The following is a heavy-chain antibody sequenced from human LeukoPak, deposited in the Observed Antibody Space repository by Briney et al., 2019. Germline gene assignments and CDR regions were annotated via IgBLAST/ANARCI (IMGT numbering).Heavy chain of an antibody. J-gene: IGHJ4*02. V-gene: IGHV3-30-3*01. CDR1: GFTFSSYA. CDR3: ARVPSRYDSSGYYFSRFDY. Sequence: GGSLRLFCAASGFTFSSYAMQWVRQAPGKGLEWVAVISYDGSNKYYADSVKGRFTISRDNSKNTLYLQMNSLRAEDTAVYYCARVPSRYDSSGYYFSRFDYWGQGTLVTVSS. CDR2: ISYDGSNK. D-gene: IGHD3-22*01.